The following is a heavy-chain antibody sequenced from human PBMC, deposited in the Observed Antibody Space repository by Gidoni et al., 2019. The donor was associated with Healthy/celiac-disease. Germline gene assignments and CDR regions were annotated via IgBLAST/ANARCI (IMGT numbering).Heavy chain of an antibody. CDR3: AKDSKWNSYGYPSLDY. J-gene: IGHJ4*02. D-gene: IGHD5-18*01. V-gene: IGHV3-43*02. CDR1: GFTFDDYA. CDR2: TSGDGGST. Sequence: EVQLVESGGGVVQPGGSLRLSCAASGFTFDDYAMHWVRQAPGKGLAWVSRTSGDGGSTYYADSVKGRFTISRDNSKNSLYLQLNSLRTEDTALYYCAKDSKWNSYGYPSLDYWGQGTLVTVSS.